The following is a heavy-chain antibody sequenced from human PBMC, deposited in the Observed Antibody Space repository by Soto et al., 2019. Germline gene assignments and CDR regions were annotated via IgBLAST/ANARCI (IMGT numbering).Heavy chain of an antibody. Sequence: LSLTCTVSGGSISSYYWSWIRQPPGKGLEWIGYIYYSGSTNYNPSLKSRVTISVDTSKNQFSLKLSSVTAADTAVYYCARVRGERNYYYYYMDVWGKGTTVTVSS. CDR2: IYYSGST. CDR1: GGSISSYY. D-gene: IGHD1-1*01. CDR3: ARVRGERNYYYYYMDV. V-gene: IGHV4-59*01. J-gene: IGHJ6*03.